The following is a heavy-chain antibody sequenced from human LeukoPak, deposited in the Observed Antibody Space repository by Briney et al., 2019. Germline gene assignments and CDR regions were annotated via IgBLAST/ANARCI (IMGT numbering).Heavy chain of an antibody. J-gene: IGHJ4*02. CDR1: GFTFSSYS. CDR3: ARDVTLGNFDY. V-gene: IGHV3-21*01. Sequence: GGSLRLSCAASGFTFSSYSMNWVRQAPGKGLEWVSSISSSSSYIYYADSVKGRFTISRDNAKNSLYLQMNSLRAEDTAVYYCARDVTLGNFDYWGQGILVIVSS. CDR2: ISSSSSYI. D-gene: IGHD3-16*01.